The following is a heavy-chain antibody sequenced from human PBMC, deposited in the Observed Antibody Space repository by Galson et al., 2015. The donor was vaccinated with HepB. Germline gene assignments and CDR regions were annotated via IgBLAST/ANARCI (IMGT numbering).Heavy chain of an antibody. D-gene: IGHD6-6*01. CDR1: GFTFSSYL. V-gene: IGHV3-7*01. Sequence: SLGLSCAASGFTFSSYLMSWVRQAPGEGLEWVANIKEDGSEKYYVDSVKGRFTISRDNAKNSLYLQMNSLRAEDTAVYYCARSRLGYSSSEKFDYWGQGTLVTVSS. J-gene: IGHJ4*02. CDR2: IKEDGSEK. CDR3: ARSRLGYSSSEKFDY.